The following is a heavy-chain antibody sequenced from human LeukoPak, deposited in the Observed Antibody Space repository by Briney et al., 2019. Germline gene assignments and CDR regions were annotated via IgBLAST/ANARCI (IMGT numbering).Heavy chain of an antibody. V-gene: IGHV1-18*01. J-gene: IGHJ5*02. CDR3: GRVGHDYSNYGWFDP. Sequence: ASVKVSCKASGYTFTSYGISWVRQAPGQGLEWMGWISAYNGNTNYAQKLQGRVTMTTDTSTSTAYMELRSLRSDDTAVYYCGRVGHDYSNYGWFDPWGQGTLVTVSS. CDR2: ISAYNGNT. D-gene: IGHD4-11*01. CDR1: GYTFTSYG.